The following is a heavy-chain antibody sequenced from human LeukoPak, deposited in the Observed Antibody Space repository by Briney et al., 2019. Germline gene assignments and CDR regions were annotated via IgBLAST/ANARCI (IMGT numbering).Heavy chain of an antibody. D-gene: IGHD2-2*02. CDR2: IYYSGST. CDR3: ARCSLYCSSTSCYSYYYYYMDV. V-gene: IGHV4-34*01. J-gene: IGHJ6*03. Sequence: SETLSLTCAVYGGSFSGYYWSWIRQPPGKGLEWIGSIYYSGSTYYNPSLKSRVTISVDTSKNQFSLKLSSVTAADTAVYYCARCSLYCSSTSCYSYYYYYMDVWGKGTTVTVSS. CDR1: GGSFSGYY.